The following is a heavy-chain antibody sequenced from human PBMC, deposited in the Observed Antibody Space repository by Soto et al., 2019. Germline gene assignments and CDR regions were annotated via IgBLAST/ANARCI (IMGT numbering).Heavy chain of an antibody. J-gene: IGHJ6*02. CDR2: IYYSGST. CDR1: GGSISSYY. CDR3: ARDRIHYYYYYGMDA. Sequence: SETLSLTCTVSGGSISSYYWSWIRQPPGKGLEWIVYIYYSGSTNYNPSLKSRVTISVDTSKNQFSLKLSSVTAADTAVYYCARDRIHYYYYYGMDAWGQGTTVTVSS. V-gene: IGHV4-59*01.